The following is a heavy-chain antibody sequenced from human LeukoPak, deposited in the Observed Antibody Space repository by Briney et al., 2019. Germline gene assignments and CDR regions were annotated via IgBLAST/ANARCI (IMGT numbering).Heavy chain of an antibody. Sequence: PGGSLRLSCAASGFTFSSYEMNWVRQAPGKGLEWVSYISSSGSTIYYADSVKGRFTISRDNAKNSLYLQMDSLRAEDTALYYCARGRTTVTPIGHPNDYWGQGTLVTVSS. CDR3: ARGRTTVTPIGHPNDY. J-gene: IGHJ4*02. CDR1: GFTFSSYE. D-gene: IGHD4-17*01. CDR2: ISSSGSTI. V-gene: IGHV3-48*03.